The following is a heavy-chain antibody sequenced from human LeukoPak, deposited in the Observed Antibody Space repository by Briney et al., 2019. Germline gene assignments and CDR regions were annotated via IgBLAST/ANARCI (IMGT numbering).Heavy chain of an antibody. Sequence: PGGSLRLSCAASGFTFSKYAMSGVRQAPGKGLEWVSGISGSGGGPYYADSVKGRFTISRDNSKNTLYLQMNSLRAEDTAVYYCAKDLRCSSTSCFSHYGGGWFDPWGQGTLVTVSS. V-gene: IGHV3-23*01. CDR2: ISGSGGGP. CDR1: GFTFSKYA. CDR3: AKDLRCSSTSCFSHYGGGWFDP. J-gene: IGHJ5*02. D-gene: IGHD2-2*01.